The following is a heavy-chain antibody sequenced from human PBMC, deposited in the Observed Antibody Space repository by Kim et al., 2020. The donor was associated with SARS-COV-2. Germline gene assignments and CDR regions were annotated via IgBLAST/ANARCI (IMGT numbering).Heavy chain of an antibody. CDR3: ARERAGVTMVREGPGY. CDR2: INHSGST. CDR1: GGSFSGYY. J-gene: IGHJ4*02. Sequence: SETLSLTCAVYGGSFSGYYWSWIRQPPGKGLEWIGEINHSGSTNYNPSLKSRVTISVDTSKNQFSLKLSSVTAADTAVYYCARERAGVTMVREGPGYWGQGTLVTVSS. V-gene: IGHV4-34*01. D-gene: IGHD3-10*01.